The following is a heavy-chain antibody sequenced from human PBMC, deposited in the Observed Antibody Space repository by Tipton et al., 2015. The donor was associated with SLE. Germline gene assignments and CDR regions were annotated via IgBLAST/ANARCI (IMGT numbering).Heavy chain of an antibody. J-gene: IGHJ3*02. Sequence: TLSLTCAVYGGSFSGYYWSWLRQPPGKGLGWIGEINHSGSTHYNPSLKSRVTISVDTSKNQFSLKLSSVTAADTAVYYCARQRRVGATLIDAFDIWGQGTMVTVSS. CDR2: INHSGST. CDR3: ARQRRVGATLIDAFDI. D-gene: IGHD1-26*01. V-gene: IGHV4-34*01. CDR1: GGSFSGYY.